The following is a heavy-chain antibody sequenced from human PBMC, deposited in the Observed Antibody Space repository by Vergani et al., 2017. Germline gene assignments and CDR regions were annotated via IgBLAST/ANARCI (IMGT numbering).Heavy chain of an antibody. J-gene: IGHJ3*02. CDR3: ARDRRYCGGDCYTPYDAFDI. CDR2: IYYSGST. CDR1: GGSISSGGYY. D-gene: IGHD2-21*02. Sequence: QVQLQESGPGLVKPSQTLSLTCTVPGGSISSGGYYWSWIRQHPGKGLEWIGYIYYSGSTYYNPSLKSRVTISVDTSKNQFSLKLSAVTAADTAVYYCARDRRYCGGDCYTPYDAFDIWGQGTMVTVSS. V-gene: IGHV4-31*03.